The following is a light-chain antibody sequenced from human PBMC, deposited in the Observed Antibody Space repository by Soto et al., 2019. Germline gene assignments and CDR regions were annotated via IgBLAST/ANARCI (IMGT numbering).Light chain of an antibody. CDR2: DAS. CDR3: KQYNSYPWT. J-gene: IGKJ1*01. CDR1: QSISSW. V-gene: IGKV1-5*01. Sequence: DIQMTQSPSTLSASVGDRVTITCRASQSISSWLAWYQQKPGKAPKLLIYDASSLESGVPSRFSGSGSGTAFTLTITSLQTDDFATYYCKQYNSYPWTFGQGTQV.